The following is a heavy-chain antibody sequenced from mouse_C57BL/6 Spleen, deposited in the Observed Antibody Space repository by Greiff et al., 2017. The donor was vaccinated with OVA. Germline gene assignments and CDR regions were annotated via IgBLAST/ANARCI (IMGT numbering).Heavy chain of an antibody. CDR1: GYSFTDYN. V-gene: IGHV1-39*01. Sequence: VQLKQSGPELVKPGASVKISCKASGYSFTDYNTNWVKQSNGKSLEWIGVINPNYGTTSYNQKFKGKATLTVDQSSSTAYMQLNSLTSEDSAVYYCARMTSAITTVVEGAMDYWGQGTSVTVSS. J-gene: IGHJ4*01. D-gene: IGHD1-1*01. CDR2: INPNYGTT. CDR3: ARMTSAITTVVEGAMDY.